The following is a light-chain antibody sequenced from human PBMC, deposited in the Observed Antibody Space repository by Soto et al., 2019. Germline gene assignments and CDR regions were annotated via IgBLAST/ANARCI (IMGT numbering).Light chain of an antibody. J-gene: IGKJ4*01. Sequence: DIQMTQSPSSLSASVGDRVTITCRAGQYIGRYLNWYQQKPGKAPKLLIYAASSLHSGVPSRFSGSGSGTDFTLTFSSLQPEDFATYSCQQTYRTPLTFGGGTKVEIK. CDR3: QQTYRTPLT. V-gene: IGKV1-39*01. CDR1: QYIGRY. CDR2: AAS.